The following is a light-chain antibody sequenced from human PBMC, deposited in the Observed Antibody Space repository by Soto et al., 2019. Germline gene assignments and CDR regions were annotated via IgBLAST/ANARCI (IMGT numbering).Light chain of an antibody. J-gene: IGKJ3*01. CDR2: GAS. CDR3: QQYGSSTGFT. Sequence: EIVLTQSPGTLSLSPGERATLSCRASQSVSSSYLAWYQQKPGQAPRLLIYGASSRATGIPDRFSGSGSGTDFTFTISRLEPEDFAVYYCQQYGSSTGFTFGPGTKVDIK. V-gene: IGKV3-20*01. CDR1: QSVSSSY.